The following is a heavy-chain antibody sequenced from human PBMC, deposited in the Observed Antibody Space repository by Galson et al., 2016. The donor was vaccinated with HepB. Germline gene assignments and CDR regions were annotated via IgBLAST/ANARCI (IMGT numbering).Heavy chain of an antibody. CDR1: GYTFTSSD. J-gene: IGHJ4*02. Sequence: SVKVSCKASGYTFTSSDINWVQQATGQGLEWMGWMNPKSGNTGYARKFQGRVTMTRDTSISTAYMELSSLRPEDTAVYYCAREIPRKQLWLRFGYFDSWGQGTLVTVSS. CDR2: MNPKSGNT. CDR3: AREIPRKQLWLRFGYFDS. D-gene: IGHD5-18*01. V-gene: IGHV1-8*01.